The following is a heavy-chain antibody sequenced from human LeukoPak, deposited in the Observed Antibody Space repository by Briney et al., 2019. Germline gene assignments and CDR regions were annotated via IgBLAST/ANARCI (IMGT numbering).Heavy chain of an antibody. CDR3: TRDTPYGSGSYYKGLDS. D-gene: IGHD3-10*01. CDR2: IQQDGNEK. CDR1: GFIFSTYW. Sequence: GGSLRLSCAASGFIFSTYWMSWVRQAPGKGLEWVANIQQDGNEKFYVDSVKGRFIISRDNAKNSLFLQMNSLRAEDTAVYYCTRDTPYGSGSYYKGLDSWGQGTLVTVSS. J-gene: IGHJ4*02. V-gene: IGHV3-7*03.